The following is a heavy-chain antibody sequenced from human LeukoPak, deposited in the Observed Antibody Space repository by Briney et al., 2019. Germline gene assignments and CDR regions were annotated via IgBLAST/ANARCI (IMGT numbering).Heavy chain of an antibody. V-gene: IGHV3-7*01. CDR1: GFTFSGYW. CDR3: ARFGMDAAIDY. D-gene: IGHD2-15*01. J-gene: IGHJ4*02. Sequence: GGSLRLSCAASGFTFSGYWMSWVRQAPGRGLEWVATIKQDESEKTYVDSVEGRFTSSRDNAKSSLFLQMDSLRAEDTAVYDCARFGMDAAIDYWGQGTLVTVSS. CDR2: IKQDESEK.